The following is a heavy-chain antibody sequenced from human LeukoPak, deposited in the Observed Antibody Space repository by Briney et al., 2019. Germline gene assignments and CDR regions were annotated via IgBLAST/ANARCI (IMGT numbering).Heavy chain of an antibody. Sequence: GASVKVSCKASGYTFTNFDISWVRQAPGPGLEWMGWISAYNGNTKYVQKLQGRVIMTTDTSTSTAYMELRSLRSDDTAVYYCARDRSSLTLVRGIIGDYFDYWGQGTLVTVSS. J-gene: IGHJ4*02. CDR2: ISAYNGNT. CDR1: GYTFTNFD. V-gene: IGHV1-18*01. D-gene: IGHD3-10*01. CDR3: ARDRSSLTLVRGIIGDYFDY.